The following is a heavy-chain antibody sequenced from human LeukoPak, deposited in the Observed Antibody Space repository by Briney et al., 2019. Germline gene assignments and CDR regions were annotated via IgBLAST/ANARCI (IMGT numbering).Heavy chain of an antibody. D-gene: IGHD1-26*01. Sequence: PGGSLRLSCAASGFTFSSYGMHWVRQAPGKGLEWVAVISYDGSNKYYADSVKGRFTISRDNSKNTLYLQMNSLRAEDTAVYYCAKGGGSYPYHYYGMDVWGQGTTVTVSS. CDR1: GFTFSSYG. J-gene: IGHJ6*02. CDR3: AKGGGSYPYHYYGMDV. CDR2: ISYDGSNK. V-gene: IGHV3-30*18.